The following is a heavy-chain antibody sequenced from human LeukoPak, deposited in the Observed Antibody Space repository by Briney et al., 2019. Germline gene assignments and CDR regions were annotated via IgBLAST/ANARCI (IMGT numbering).Heavy chain of an antibody. Sequence: PSETLSPTCAVSGSSITSDFFWGWIRQPPGKGLEWIATIYHSWGIYFNPSLKSRVTISLDASKNQFSLKLTSLTAADTATYYCARNVTAGFFDYWGQGILVTVSS. CDR1: GSSITSDFF. CDR2: IYHSWGI. CDR3: ARNVTAGFFDY. J-gene: IGHJ4*02. D-gene: IGHD1-1*01. V-gene: IGHV4-38-2*01.